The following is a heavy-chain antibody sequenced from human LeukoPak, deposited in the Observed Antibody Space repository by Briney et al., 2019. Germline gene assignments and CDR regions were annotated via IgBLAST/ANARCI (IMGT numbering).Heavy chain of an antibody. CDR3: ARDHLGYCSGGSCPNWFDP. D-gene: IGHD2-15*01. V-gene: IGHV1-18*01. J-gene: IGHJ5*02. CDR1: GYTFTNYG. CDR2: ISAYNGNT. Sequence: ASVKVSCKASGYTFTNYGINWVRQAPGQGLEWMGWISAYNGNTNYAQKLQGRVTMTTDTSTSTAYMELRSLRSEDTAVYYCARDHLGYCSGGSCPNWFDPWGQGTLVTVSS.